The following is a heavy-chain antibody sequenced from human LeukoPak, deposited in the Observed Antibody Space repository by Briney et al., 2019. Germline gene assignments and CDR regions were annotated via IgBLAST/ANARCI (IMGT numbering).Heavy chain of an antibody. CDR1: GYTLTELS. CDR2: ISYDGSNK. V-gene: IGHV3-30*18. J-gene: IGHJ4*02. CDR3: AKAGEMATSSPLDY. Sequence: SCKVSGYTLTELSMHWVRQAPGKGLEWVAVISYDGSNKYYADSVKGRFTISRDNSKNTLYLQMNSLRAEDMAVYYCAKAGEMATSSPLDYWGQGTLVTVSS. D-gene: IGHD5-24*01.